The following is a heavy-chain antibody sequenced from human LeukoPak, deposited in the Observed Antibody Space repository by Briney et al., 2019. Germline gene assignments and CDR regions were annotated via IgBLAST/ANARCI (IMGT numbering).Heavy chain of an antibody. CDR2: MNPNSGNT. V-gene: IGHV1-8*01. Sequence: GASVKVSCKASGYTFTSYDINWVRQATGQGLEWMGWMNPNSGNTGYAQKFQGRVTMTRNTSISTAYMELSSLRFEDTAVYYCARGRFSTTRKLVLVTYRLYYYYYGMDVWGQGTTVTVSS. D-gene: IGHD2-21*02. J-gene: IGHJ6*02. CDR1: GYTFTSYD. CDR3: ARGRFSTTRKLVLVTYRLYYYYYGMDV.